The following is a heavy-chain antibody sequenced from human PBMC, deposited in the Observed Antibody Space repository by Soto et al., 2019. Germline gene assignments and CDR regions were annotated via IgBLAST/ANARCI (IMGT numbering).Heavy chain of an antibody. V-gene: IGHV3-11*06. J-gene: IGHJ4*02. CDR1: GFTFSDYY. D-gene: IGHD6-19*01. Sequence: PGGSLRLSCAASGFTFSDYYMSWIRQAPGKGLEWVSYISSSSSYTNYADSVKGRFTISRDNAKNSLYLQMNSLRAEDTAVYYCARVSPHYSSGWYYFDYWGQGTLVTVSS. CDR3: ARVSPHYSSGWYYFDY. CDR2: ISSSSSYT.